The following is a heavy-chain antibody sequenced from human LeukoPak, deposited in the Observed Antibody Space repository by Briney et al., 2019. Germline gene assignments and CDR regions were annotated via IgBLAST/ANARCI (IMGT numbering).Heavy chain of an antibody. D-gene: IGHD4-11*01. J-gene: IGHJ5*02. CDR1: GGSISSYY. CDR2: INHSGST. V-gene: IGHV4-34*01. Sequence: SETLSLTCTVSGGSISSYYWSWIRQPPGKGLEWIGEINHSGSTNYNPSLKSRVTISVDTSKNQFSLKLSSVTAADTAVYYCARGAPLYSFLVDLEPSFDPWGQGTLVTVSS. CDR3: ARGAPLYSFLVDLEPSFDP.